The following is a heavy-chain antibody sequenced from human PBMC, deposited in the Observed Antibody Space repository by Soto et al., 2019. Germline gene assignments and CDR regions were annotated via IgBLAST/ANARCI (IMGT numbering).Heavy chain of an antibody. V-gene: IGHV4-31*03. Sequence: PSETLSLTCTVSGGSISSGGYYWSWIRQHPGKCLEWIGYIYYSGSTYYNPSLKSRLIISVDTSENQFSLRLSSVTAADTAVYYCARDGENYFDYWGQGTLVTVSS. CDR1: GGSISSGGYY. CDR3: ARDGENYFDY. J-gene: IGHJ4*02. CDR2: IYYSGST.